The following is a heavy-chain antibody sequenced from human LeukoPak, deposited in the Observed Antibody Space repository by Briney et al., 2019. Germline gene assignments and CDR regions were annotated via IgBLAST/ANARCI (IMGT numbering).Heavy chain of an antibody. V-gene: IGHV1-2*02. CDR3: AKWIETSGYYFDY. J-gene: IGHJ4*02. D-gene: IGHD3-22*01. CDR1: GYTLTGYY. CDR2: INPNSGVT. Sequence: ASVKVSCKASGYTLTGYYMRWVRQAPGQGLEWMGWINPNSGVTKYAQKFQGRVTMTRDTSISTAYMELSRLTSDDTAVYYCAKWIETSGYYFDYWGQGTLVTVSS.